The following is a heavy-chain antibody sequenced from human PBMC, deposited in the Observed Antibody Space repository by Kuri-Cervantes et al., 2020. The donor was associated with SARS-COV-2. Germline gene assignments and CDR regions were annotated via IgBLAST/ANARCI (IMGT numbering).Heavy chain of an antibody. CDR1: GYSISSGYY. J-gene: IGHJ4*02. V-gene: IGHV4-38-2*02. D-gene: IGHD2-8*01. CDR2: IYHSGST. CDR3: ARLASSRGTREFDY. Sequence: GSLRLSCTVSGYSISSGYYWGWIRQPPGKGLEWIGSIYHSGSTYYNPSLKSRVTISVDTSKNQFSLKLSSVTAADTAVYYCARLASSRGTREFDYWGQGTLVPSPQ.